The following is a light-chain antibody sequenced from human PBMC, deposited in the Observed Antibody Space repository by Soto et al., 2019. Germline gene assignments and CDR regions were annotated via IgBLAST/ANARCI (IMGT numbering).Light chain of an antibody. CDR3: QQYSSLPHT. V-gene: IGKV3-20*01. CDR2: GIS. Sequence: ESVLTQSPGTLSLSPGERATLSGRASQSVTNRYFAWYQQRPGQAPRLLIYGISNRATGIPDRFSGSGSGTDFTLTISRLEPEDFVVYYCQQYSSLPHTFGQGTKLEVK. J-gene: IGKJ2*01. CDR1: QSVTNRY.